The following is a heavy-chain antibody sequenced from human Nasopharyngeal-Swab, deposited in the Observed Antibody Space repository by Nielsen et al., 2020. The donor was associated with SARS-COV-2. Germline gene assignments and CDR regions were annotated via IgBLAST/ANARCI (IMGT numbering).Heavy chain of an antibody. Sequence: ASVKVSCKASGYTFTSDDINGVRQATGQGLEWMGWMNPNSGNTGYAQKFRGRVTMTRNTSISTAYMELSSLRSEDTAVYYCARLSNYDFWSGYYAYMDVWDKGTTVTVSS. D-gene: IGHD3-3*01. V-gene: IGHV1-8*01. CDR3: ARLSNYDFWSGYYAYMDV. J-gene: IGHJ6*03. CDR1: GYTFTSDD. CDR2: MNPNSGNT.